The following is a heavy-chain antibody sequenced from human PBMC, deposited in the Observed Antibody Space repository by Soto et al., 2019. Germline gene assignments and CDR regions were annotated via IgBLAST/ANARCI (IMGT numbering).Heavy chain of an antibody. V-gene: IGHV3-30-3*01. D-gene: IGHD5-12*01. CDR3: ARDGDFGYGYNQVDY. CDR2: ISYDGSNN. J-gene: IGHJ4*02. CDR1: GFTFSSYA. Sequence: GGSLRLSCAASGFTFSSYAMHWVRQAPGKGLEWVAVISYDGSNNNYANSVKGRFTITRDNSKNTLYLQMNSLRAEDTAVYYCARDGDFGYGYNQVDYWGQGTLVTVSS.